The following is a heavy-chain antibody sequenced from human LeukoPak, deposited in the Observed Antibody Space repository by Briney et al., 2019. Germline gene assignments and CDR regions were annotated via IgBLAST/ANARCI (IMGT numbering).Heavy chain of an antibody. V-gene: IGHV1-8*01. J-gene: IGHJ4*02. CDR1: GYTFTSYD. CDR3: AKVETSGGANCYALDY. CDR2: MNPNSGNT. D-gene: IGHD2-2*01. Sequence: ASVKVSCKASGYTFTSYDINWVRQATGQGLEWMGWMNPNSGNTGYAQKFQGRVTMTRNTSISTAYMELSSLRSEDTAVYYCAKVETSGGANCYALDYWGQGTLVTVSS.